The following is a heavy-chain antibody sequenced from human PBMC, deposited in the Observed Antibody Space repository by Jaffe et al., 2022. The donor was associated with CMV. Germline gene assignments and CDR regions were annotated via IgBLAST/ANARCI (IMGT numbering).Heavy chain of an antibody. CDR2: IYYSGST. CDR3: ARAYSSSLRQHYYYYYYMDV. CDR1: GGSISSYY. Sequence: QVQLQESGPGLVKPSETLSLTCTVSGGSISSYYWSWIRQPPGKGLEWIGYIYYSGSTNYNPSLKSRVTISVDTSKNQFSLKLSSVTAADTAVYYCARAYSSSLRQHYYYYYYMDVWGKGTTVTVSS. J-gene: IGHJ6*03. D-gene: IGHD6-6*01. V-gene: IGHV4-59*01.